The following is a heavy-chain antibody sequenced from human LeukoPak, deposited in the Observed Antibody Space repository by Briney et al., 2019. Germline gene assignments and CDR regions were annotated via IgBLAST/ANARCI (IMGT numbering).Heavy chain of an antibody. CDR2: INNDGSST. J-gene: IGHJ4*02. D-gene: IGHD5-18*01. Sequence: GGSLRLSCAASGFTFSRYWMHWVCQAPGKGLVWVSRINNDGSSTVYADSVKGRFTISRDNAKNTVYLQMNSLRVEDTAVYYCARGEPNYSYFKWGQGTLVSVSS. CDR3: ARGEPNYSYFK. CDR1: GFTFSRYW. V-gene: IGHV3-74*01.